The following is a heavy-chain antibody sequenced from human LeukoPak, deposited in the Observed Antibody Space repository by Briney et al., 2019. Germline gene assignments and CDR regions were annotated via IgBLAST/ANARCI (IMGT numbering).Heavy chain of an antibody. J-gene: IGHJ4*02. CDR3: AKFGSVVIITEFDY. Sequence: GGSLRLSCAASGFTFSSYAMSWVRQAPGKGLEWVSAISGSGGSTYYADSVKGRFTVSRDNSKNTLYLQMNSLRAEDTAVYYCAKFGSVVIITEFDYWGQGTLVTVSS. CDR2: ISGSGGST. V-gene: IGHV3-23*01. CDR1: GFTFSSYA. D-gene: IGHD3-10*01.